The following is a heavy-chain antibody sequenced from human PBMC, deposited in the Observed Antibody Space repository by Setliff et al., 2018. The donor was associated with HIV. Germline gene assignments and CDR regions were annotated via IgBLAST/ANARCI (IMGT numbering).Heavy chain of an antibody. CDR1: GGSISSGAW. CDR2: IAHSGNT. Sequence: SETLSLTCAVSGGSISSGAWWSWVRQPPGKGLEWIGDIAHSGNTNHNPSLKSRVTILVDKSKNQFSLKLSSVSAADTAVYHCARAADYHDSSGYWAPPRYFDYWGQGTLVTVSS. V-gene: IGHV4-4*02. CDR3: ARAADYHDSSGYWAPPRYFDY. D-gene: IGHD3-22*01. J-gene: IGHJ4*02.